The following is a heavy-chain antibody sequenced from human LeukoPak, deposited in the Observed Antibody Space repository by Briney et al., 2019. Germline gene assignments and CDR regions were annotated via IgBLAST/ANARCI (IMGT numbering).Heavy chain of an antibody. D-gene: IGHD3-3*01. CDR1: VGSFSGYY. CDR2: INHSGST. V-gene: IGHV4-34*01. J-gene: IGHJ5*02. CDR3: ARRSFPYYDFWSGWYNWFDP. Sequence: SSETLSLTCAVYVGSFSGYYWSWIRQPPGKGLEWIGEINHSGSTNYNPSLKSRVTISVDTSKNQFSLKLSSVTAADTAVYYCARRSFPYYDFWSGWYNWFDPWGQGTLVTVSS.